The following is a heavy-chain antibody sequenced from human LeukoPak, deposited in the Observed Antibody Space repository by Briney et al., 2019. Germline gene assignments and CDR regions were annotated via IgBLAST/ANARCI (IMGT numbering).Heavy chain of an antibody. CDR3: AKLREPFDY. V-gene: IGHV3-30*18. CDR2: ISYDGSDK. Sequence: GGSLRLSCAASGFTFSSYGMHWVRQAPGKGLEWVAVISYDGSDKYYADSVKGRFTISRDNSKNTLYLQMNSLRAEDTAVYYCAKLREPFDYWGQGTLVTVSS. CDR1: GFTFSSYG. J-gene: IGHJ4*02. D-gene: IGHD1-14*01.